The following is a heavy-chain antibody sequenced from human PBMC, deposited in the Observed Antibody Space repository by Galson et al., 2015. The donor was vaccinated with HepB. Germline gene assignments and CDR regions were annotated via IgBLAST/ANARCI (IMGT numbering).Heavy chain of an antibody. D-gene: IGHD2-15*01. Sequence: SLRLSCAASGFTFSIYAFHWVRQAPGKGLEYVSAISSNGGGTYYADSVKGRFTISRDNSKNTLYLQMSSLRAEDTAVYYCVKNVGVWPPYFDYWGQGTLVTVSS. CDR3: VKNVGVWPPYFDY. J-gene: IGHJ4*02. V-gene: IGHV3-64D*06. CDR2: ISSNGGGT. CDR1: GFTFSIYA.